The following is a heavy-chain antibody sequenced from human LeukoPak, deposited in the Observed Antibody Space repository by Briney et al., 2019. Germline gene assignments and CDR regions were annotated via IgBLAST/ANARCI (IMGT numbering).Heavy chain of an antibody. V-gene: IGHV3-23*01. Sequence: GGSLRLSCAASGFTFNTYAMAWVRQAPGKGLEWVSSVAGNGLSTYYADSVKGRFTVSRDNSKSTLYLQMNSLRGDDTAVYHCARDGGSYLQPTGYWGQGTLVTVSS. CDR2: VAGNGLST. D-gene: IGHD1-26*01. J-gene: IGHJ4*01. CDR3: ARDGGSYLQPTGY. CDR1: GFTFNTYA.